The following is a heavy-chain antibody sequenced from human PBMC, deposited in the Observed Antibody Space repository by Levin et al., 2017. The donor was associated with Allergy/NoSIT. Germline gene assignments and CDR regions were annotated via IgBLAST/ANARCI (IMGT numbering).Heavy chain of an antibody. V-gene: IGHV1-3*01. CDR3: AREGYCSSTSCPILYYYGMDV. CDR2: INAGNGNT. CDR1: GYTFTSYA. J-gene: IGHJ6*02. D-gene: IGHD2-2*01. Sequence: ASVKVSCKASGYTFTSYAMHWVRQAPGQRLEWMGWINAGNGNTKYSQKFQGRVTITRDTSASTAYMELSSLRSEDTAVYYCAREGYCSSTSCPILYYYGMDVWGQGTTVTVSS.